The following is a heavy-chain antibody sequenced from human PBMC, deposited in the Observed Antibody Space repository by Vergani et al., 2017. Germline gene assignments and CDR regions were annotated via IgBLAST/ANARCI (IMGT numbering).Heavy chain of an antibody. J-gene: IGHJ3*02. D-gene: IGHD3-22*01. V-gene: IGHV1-69*12. Sequence: QVQLVQSGAEVKKPGSSVKVSCKASGGTFSSYAISWVRQAPGQGLEWMGGIIPIFGTANYAQKFQGRVTITAVESTSTAYMELSSLRSEDTAVYYCAKDQDSSGYYYSRAFDIWGQGTMVTVSP. CDR2: IIPIFGTA. CDR1: GGTFSSYA. CDR3: AKDQDSSGYYYSRAFDI.